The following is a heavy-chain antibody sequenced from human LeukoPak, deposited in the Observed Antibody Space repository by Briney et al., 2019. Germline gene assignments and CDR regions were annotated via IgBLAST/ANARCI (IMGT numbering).Heavy chain of an antibody. V-gene: IGHV3-21*01. CDR1: GFTFSSYS. Sequence: GGSLRLSCAASGFTFSSYSMNWVRQAPGKGLEWVSSISSSSSSYIYYADSVKGRFTISRDNAKNSLYLQMNSLRAEDTAVYYCARIPATYYYDSSGSPHTNWFDPWGQGTLVTVSS. J-gene: IGHJ5*02. CDR2: ISSSSSSYI. CDR3: ARIPATYYYDSSGSPHTNWFDP. D-gene: IGHD3-22*01.